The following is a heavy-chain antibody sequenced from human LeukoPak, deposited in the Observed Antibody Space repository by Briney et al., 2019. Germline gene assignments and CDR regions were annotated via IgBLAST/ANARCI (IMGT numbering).Heavy chain of an antibody. D-gene: IGHD5-18*01. V-gene: IGHV4-59*08. CDR3: ARLYGYTYGHGGMDV. J-gene: IGHJ6*02. Sequence: SETLALTCTVSNGSISPYYWSWIRQPPGKGLEWVGYIHDSGTANYNPSLKTRVTISVYTSKIQFSLNLTSVTAADTAVYYCARLYGYTYGHGGMDVWGQGTTVTVSS. CDR2: IHDSGTA. CDR1: NGSISPYY.